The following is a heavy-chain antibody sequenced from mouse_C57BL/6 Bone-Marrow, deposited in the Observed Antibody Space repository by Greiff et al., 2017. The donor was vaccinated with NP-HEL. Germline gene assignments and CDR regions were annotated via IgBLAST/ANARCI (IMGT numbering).Heavy chain of an antibody. CDR1: GFTFSSYA. D-gene: IGHD2-3*01. Sequence: EVQRVESGGGLVKPGGSLKLSCAASGFTFSSYAMSWVRQTPGKRLEWVATISDGGSYTYYPDNVKGRFTISRDNAKNNLYLQMSHLKAEDTAMYYCARWLLLDYWGQGTTLTVSS. CDR2: ISDGGSYT. J-gene: IGHJ2*01. V-gene: IGHV5-4*01. CDR3: ARWLLLDY.